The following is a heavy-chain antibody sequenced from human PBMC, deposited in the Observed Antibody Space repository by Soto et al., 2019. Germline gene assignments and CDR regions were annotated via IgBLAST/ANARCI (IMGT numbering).Heavy chain of an antibody. J-gene: IGHJ4*02. CDR1: GFTFRIYS. D-gene: IGHD6-19*01. CDR3: ARSVEGHFDY. Sequence: EVQLVESGGGLVQPGGSLRLSCAASGFTFRIYSMNWIRQAPGKGLEWVSYMTSDMKTIHYAASVKGRFTISRDNARNSVYLQMTSLRDEDTAVYYCARSVEGHFDYWGQGTLVTVSS. V-gene: IGHV3-48*02. CDR2: MTSDMKTI.